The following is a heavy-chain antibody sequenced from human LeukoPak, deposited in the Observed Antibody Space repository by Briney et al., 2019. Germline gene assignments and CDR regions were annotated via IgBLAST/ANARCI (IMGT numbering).Heavy chain of an antibody. J-gene: IGHJ5*01. Sequence: GASVKVSCKASGFPFIDYYIHWVRQAPGQGLEWMGWINPNTGGTKYAQKFQGRVTMTRDTSINTASMELSRLKSDDTAVYYCARERATTRRFDSWGQGTLVAASS. D-gene: IGHD1-26*01. CDR1: GFPFIDYY. V-gene: IGHV1-2*02. CDR3: ARERATTRRFDS. CDR2: INPNTGGT.